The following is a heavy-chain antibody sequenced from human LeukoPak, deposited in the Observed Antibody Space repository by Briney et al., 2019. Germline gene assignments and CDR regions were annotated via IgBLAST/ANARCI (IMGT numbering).Heavy chain of an antibody. CDR3: AKTPDYYGSGSSSYIDC. Sequence: GGSLRLSCAASGFTFSSYAMSWVRQAPGKGLEWVSAFSGSGGGTYYANSVKGRFTISRDNSRDTLYLQMNSLRAEDTALYFCAKTPDYYGSGSSSYIDCWGQGTLVSVSS. V-gene: IGHV3-23*01. CDR1: GFTFSSYA. J-gene: IGHJ4*02. CDR2: FSGSGGGT. D-gene: IGHD3-10*01.